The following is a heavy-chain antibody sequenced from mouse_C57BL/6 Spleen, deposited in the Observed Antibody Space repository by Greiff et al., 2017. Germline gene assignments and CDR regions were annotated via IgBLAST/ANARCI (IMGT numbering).Heavy chain of an antibody. CDR3: ARGNGDADY. V-gene: IGHV1-81*01. J-gene: IGHJ2*01. CDR2: IYPRSGNT. D-gene: IGHD4-1*01. Sequence: QVQLKESGAELVRPGASVKLSCKASGYTFTSYGISWVKQRTGQGLEWIGEIYPRSGNTYYNEKFKGKATLTADKSSSTAYMELGSLTSEDSAVYFCARGNGDADYWGQGTTLTVSS. CDR1: GYTFTSYG.